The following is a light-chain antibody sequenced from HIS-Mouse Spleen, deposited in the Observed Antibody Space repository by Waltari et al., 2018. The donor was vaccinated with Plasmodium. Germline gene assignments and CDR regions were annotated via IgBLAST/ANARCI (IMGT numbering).Light chain of an antibody. CDR1: ASPTKY. J-gene: IGLJ3*02. CDR2: EDS. V-gene: IGLV3-10*01. Sequence: SYELTQPPSVSVSPGQTARTPCSGDASPTKYPYWSQQKSGHAPVLVIYEDSKRPSGIPERFSGSSSGTMATLTISGAQVEDEADYYCYSTDSSGNHRVFGGGTKLTVL. CDR3: YSTDSSGNHRV.